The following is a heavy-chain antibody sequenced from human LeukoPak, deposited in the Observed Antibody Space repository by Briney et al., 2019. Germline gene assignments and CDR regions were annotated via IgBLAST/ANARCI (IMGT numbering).Heavy chain of an antibody. Sequence: SETLSLTCSVSGGSVSSGSYHWSWIRQPPGKGLECIGYFSYSGSTNYNPSLESRVTISLDTSKNQFSLKLSSVTAADTAVYYCARYCSSTTCSRFGMDVWGQGTTVTVSS. V-gene: IGHV4-61*01. J-gene: IGHJ6*02. CDR2: FSYSGST. CDR3: ARYCSSTTCSRFGMDV. CDR1: GGSVSSGSYH. D-gene: IGHD2-2*01.